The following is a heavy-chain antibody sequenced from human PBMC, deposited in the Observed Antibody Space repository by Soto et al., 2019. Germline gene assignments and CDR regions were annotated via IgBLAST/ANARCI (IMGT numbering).Heavy chain of an antibody. V-gene: IGHV3-23*01. CDR2: ISGSGGST. D-gene: IGHD6-19*01. CDR1: GFTFSSYA. J-gene: IGHJ4*02. Sequence: GESLKISCAASGFTFSSYAMSWVRQAPGKGLEWVSAISGSGGSTYYADSVKGRFTISRDNSKNTLYLQMNSLRAEDTAVYYCAKVLDSSGWYSTEYYFDYWGQGTLVTVSS. CDR3: AKVLDSSGWYSTEYYFDY.